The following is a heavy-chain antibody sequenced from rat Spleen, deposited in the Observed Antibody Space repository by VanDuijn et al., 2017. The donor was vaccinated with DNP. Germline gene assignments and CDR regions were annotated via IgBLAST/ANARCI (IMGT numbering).Heavy chain of an antibody. CDR1: GFTFSDYY. V-gene: IGHV5-20*01. J-gene: IGHJ1*01. D-gene: IGHD1-6*01. CDR2: ISYDGVHA. Sequence: EVQLVESGGGLVQPGRSLKLSCAASGFTFSDYYMAWVRQAPTKGLEWVASISYDGVHAYYRGSMKGRFTISRDNAKNSLYLQMGSLRSEDTATYYCARRGYYGSYWYFDFWGPGTMVTVSS. CDR3: ARRGYYGSYWYFDF.